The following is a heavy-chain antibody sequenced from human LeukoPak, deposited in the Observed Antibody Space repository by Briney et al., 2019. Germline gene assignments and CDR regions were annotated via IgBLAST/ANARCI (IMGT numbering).Heavy chain of an antibody. Sequence: GGSLRLSCAASGFTFSSYAMTWVRQAPGKGLEWVSVTSTSGGNTYYADSVKGRFTVSRDNSKNTLFLQMNSLRAEDTAVYYCAKGGDGYNYGSYFDYWGQGTLVTVSS. CDR2: TSTSGGNT. J-gene: IGHJ4*02. CDR1: GFTFSSYA. D-gene: IGHD5-24*01. CDR3: AKGGDGYNYGSYFDY. V-gene: IGHV3-23*01.